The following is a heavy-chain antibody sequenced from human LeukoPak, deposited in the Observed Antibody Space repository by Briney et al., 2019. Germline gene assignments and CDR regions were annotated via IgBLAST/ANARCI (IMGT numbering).Heavy chain of an antibody. J-gene: IGHJ4*02. CDR1: GFTFSNYG. V-gene: IGHV3-23*01. D-gene: IGHD3/OR15-3a*01. Sequence: PGGTLRLSCAASGFTFSNYGMNWVRQAPGKGLEWVSGLTGSGGITYYADSVKGRFTISRDNSKNTLYLQMNSLRAEDTAVYYCARTVRAQKSYFDYWGQGTLVTVSS. CDR3: ARTVRAQKSYFDY. CDR2: LTGSGGIT.